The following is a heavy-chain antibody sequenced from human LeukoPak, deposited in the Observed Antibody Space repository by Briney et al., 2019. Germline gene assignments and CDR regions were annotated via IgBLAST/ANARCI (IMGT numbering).Heavy chain of an antibody. D-gene: IGHD6-19*01. CDR1: GFTFSSYA. Sequence: GGSLRLSCAASGFTFSSYAMSWVRQAPGKGLEWVSATSGSGGSTYYADSVKGRFTISRDNSKNTLYLQMDSLRAEDTAVYYCAKRRAGYSSGWPDEDYFDYWGQGTLVTVSS. V-gene: IGHV3-23*01. CDR2: TSGSGGST. CDR3: AKRRAGYSSGWPDEDYFDY. J-gene: IGHJ4*02.